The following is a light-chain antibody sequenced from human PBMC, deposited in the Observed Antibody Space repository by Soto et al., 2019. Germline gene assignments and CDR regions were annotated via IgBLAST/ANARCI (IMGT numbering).Light chain of an antibody. CDR1: QSVSSY. Sequence: EIVLTQSPATLSLSPGERATLSCRASQSVSSYLVWYQHKPGQAPRLLIYDASNSATGIPARFSGSGSGTDFTLTISSLEPKDYAVYYCQQRSNWPLTFGGGTKVDIK. V-gene: IGKV3-11*01. J-gene: IGKJ4*01. CDR3: QQRSNWPLT. CDR2: DAS.